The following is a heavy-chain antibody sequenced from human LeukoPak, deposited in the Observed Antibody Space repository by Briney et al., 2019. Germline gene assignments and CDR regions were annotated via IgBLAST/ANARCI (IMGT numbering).Heavy chain of an antibody. Sequence: ASVKVSCKTSVYTFTTFGITWVRQAPGQGLEWMGWINGYNGYTNYAQRFQGRVSMTTGTSTSTAYMELGSLSPDDTAVYYCARNTSTTHYDYWGQGTLVTVSS. CDR2: INGYNGYT. D-gene: IGHD2-15*01. V-gene: IGHV1-18*01. J-gene: IGHJ4*02. CDR1: VYTFTTFG. CDR3: ARNTSTTHYDY.